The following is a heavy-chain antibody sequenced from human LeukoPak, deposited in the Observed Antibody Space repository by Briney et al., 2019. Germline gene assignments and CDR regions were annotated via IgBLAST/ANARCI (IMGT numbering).Heavy chain of an antibody. Sequence: GGSLRLSCAASGFTFSSYSMNWVRQAPGKGLEWVSYISGSSSTIYYADSVKGRFTISRDNAKNSLYLQMNSLRAEDTAVYYCARAKLRFLEWYFDYWGQGTLVTVSS. J-gene: IGHJ4*02. V-gene: IGHV3-48*01. D-gene: IGHD3-3*01. CDR1: GFTFSSYS. CDR3: ARAKLRFLEWYFDY. CDR2: ISGSSSTI.